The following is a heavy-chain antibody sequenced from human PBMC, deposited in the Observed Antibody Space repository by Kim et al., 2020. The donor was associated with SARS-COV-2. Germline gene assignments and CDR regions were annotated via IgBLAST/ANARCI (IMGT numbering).Heavy chain of an antibody. V-gene: IGHV4-59*11. D-gene: IGHD6-19*01. J-gene: IGHJ3*02. CDR3: ARADQWRAFDI. CDR1: GGSISSHY. CDR2: VYFSGIT. Sequence: SETLSITCTVSGGSISSHYWSWIRQPPGKGLEWIGYVYFSGITNYNPSLKSRVTISVDTSKNQFSLKLTAVTAADTAVYYCARADQWRAFDIWGQGTLVTVSS.